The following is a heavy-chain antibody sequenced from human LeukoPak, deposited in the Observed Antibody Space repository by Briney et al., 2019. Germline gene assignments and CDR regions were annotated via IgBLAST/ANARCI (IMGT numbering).Heavy chain of an antibody. J-gene: IGHJ5*02. V-gene: IGHV1-8*03. CDR1: GYTFTSYD. D-gene: IGHD6-6*01. CDR2: MNPNSGNT. CDR3: ARGPQAAARRGRGWFDP. Sequence: GASVKVSCKASGYTFTSYDINWVRQATGQGLEWMGWMNPNSGNTGYAQKFQGRVTTTRNTSISTAYMELSSLRSEDTAVYYCARGPQAAARRGRGWFDPWGQGTLVTVSS.